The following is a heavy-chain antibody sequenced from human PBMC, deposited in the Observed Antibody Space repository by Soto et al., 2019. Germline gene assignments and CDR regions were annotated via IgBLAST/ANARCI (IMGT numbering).Heavy chain of an antibody. J-gene: IGHJ4*02. V-gene: IGHV3-23*01. CDR1: GFTFSSYA. D-gene: IGHD1-26*01. Sequence: GESLKISCAASGFTFSSYAMSWVRQAPGKGLEWVSAISGSGGSTYYADSVKGRFTISRDNSKNTLYLQMNSLRAEDTAVYYCAKVKVGATINDYWGQGTLVTVSS. CDR2: ISGSGGST. CDR3: AKVKVGATINDY.